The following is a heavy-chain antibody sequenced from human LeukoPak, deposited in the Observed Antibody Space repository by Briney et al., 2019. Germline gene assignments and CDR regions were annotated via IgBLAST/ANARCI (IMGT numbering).Heavy chain of an antibody. J-gene: IGHJ4*02. D-gene: IGHD3-9*01. CDR3: FKHKTAYDILTGFSPDY. CDR2: ISYDGSNK. Sequence: GGSLRLSCEATGFTFSYFGMHWVRQAPGKGLELVAVISYDGSNKYYADSVKGRFTISRDNSKNTLYLQMNSLRAEDTAVYFFFKHKTAYDILTGFSPDYWGQGTLVTVSS. CDR1: GFTFSYFG. V-gene: IGHV3-30*03.